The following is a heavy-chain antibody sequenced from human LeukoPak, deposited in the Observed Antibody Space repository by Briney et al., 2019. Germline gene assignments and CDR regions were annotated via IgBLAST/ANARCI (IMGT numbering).Heavy chain of an antibody. CDR2: ISGSGSTS. CDR3: AKDQRGYYQPIDY. V-gene: IGHV3-23*01. J-gene: IGHJ4*02. CDR1: GFPFSSHA. Sequence: QPGGSLRLSCAASGFPFSSHAMRWVRQAPGRGLECVSAISGSGSTSYYAVSVKGRFTISRDNSKNTLYLQMTSLRAEDTAVYYCAKDQRGYYQPIDYWGQGILVTVSS. D-gene: IGHD3-10*01.